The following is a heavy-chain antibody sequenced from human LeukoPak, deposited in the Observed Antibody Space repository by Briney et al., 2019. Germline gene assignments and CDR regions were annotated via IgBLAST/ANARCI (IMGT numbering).Heavy chain of an antibody. Sequence: SSSSSYIYYADSVKGRFTISRDNAKNSLYLQMNSLRAEDTAVYYCARMNCSSTSCPDAFDIWGQGTMVTVSS. CDR3: ARMNCSSTSCPDAFDI. J-gene: IGHJ3*02. CDR2: SSSSSYI. V-gene: IGHV3-21*01. D-gene: IGHD2-2*01.